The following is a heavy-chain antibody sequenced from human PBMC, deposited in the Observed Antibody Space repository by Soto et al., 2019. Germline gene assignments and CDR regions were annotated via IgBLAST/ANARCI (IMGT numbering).Heavy chain of an antibody. J-gene: IGHJ4*02. V-gene: IGHV4-39*01. D-gene: IGHD1-26*01. CDR2: IYYSGNT. CDR3: ASRPSGSYVY. Sequence: SETLSLTCTVSGGSISSSGYSWGWIRQPPGKGLEWIGSIYYSGNTYYKPSLKSRVTISVDTSKNQFSLKLSSVTAADTAVYYCASRPSGSYVYWGQGTLVTVS. CDR1: GGSISSSGYS.